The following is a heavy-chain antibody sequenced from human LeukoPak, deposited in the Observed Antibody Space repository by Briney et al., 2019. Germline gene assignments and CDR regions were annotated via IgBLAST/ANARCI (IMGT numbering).Heavy chain of an antibody. CDR1: GYTFTSYG. Sequence: ASVKVSCKASGYTFTSYGISWVRQAPGQGLEWMGWISAYNGNTNYAQKLQGRITMTTDTSTSTAYMELRSLRSDDTAVYYCARDWTMVRPVAFDIWGQGTMVTVSS. CDR3: ARDWTMVRPVAFDI. V-gene: IGHV1-18*01. D-gene: IGHD3-10*01. J-gene: IGHJ3*02. CDR2: ISAYNGNT.